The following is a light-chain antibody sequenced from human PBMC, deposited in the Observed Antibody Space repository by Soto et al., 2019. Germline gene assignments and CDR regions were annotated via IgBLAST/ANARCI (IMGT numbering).Light chain of an antibody. CDR3: SSYTSSSTLV. CDR1: SNDVGGYAY. Sequence: QSALTQPASVSGSPGQSITISCTGTSNDVGGYAYVSWYQQYPGKAPKLVISEVSNRPSGVSNRFSGSKSGNTASLTISGLQAEDEADYYCSSYTSSSTLVFGGGTQLTVL. J-gene: IGLJ2*01. CDR2: EVS. V-gene: IGLV2-14*01.